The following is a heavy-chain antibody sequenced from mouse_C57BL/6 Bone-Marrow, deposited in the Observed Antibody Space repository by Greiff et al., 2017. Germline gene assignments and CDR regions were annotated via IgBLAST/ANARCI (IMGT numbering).Heavy chain of an antibody. CDR2: IYPGDGDT. V-gene: IGHV1-82*01. J-gene: IGHJ2*01. CDR3: ARFDSSGFPDY. Sequence: VQLQQSGPELVKPGASVKISCKASGYAFSSSWMNWVKQGPGKGLEWIGRIYPGDGDTNYNGKFKGKATLTADKSSSTAYMQLSSLTSEDSAVYFCARFDSSGFPDYWGQGTTLTVSS. D-gene: IGHD3-2*02. CDR1: GYAFSSSW.